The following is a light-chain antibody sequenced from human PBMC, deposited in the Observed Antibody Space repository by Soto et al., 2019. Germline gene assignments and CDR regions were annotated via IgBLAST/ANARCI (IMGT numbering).Light chain of an antibody. V-gene: IGKV3-20*01. CDR1: QSVSSSY. CDR2: AAS. CDR3: QQYYNAPLT. J-gene: IGKJ4*01. Sequence: DIVLTQSPGTLSLSPGERATLSCRASQSVSSSYLGWYQQKPGQAPRLLIYAASSRATGIPDRFSGSGSGTDFTLTISRLEPEDFAVYYCQQYYNAPLTFGGGTKVEVK.